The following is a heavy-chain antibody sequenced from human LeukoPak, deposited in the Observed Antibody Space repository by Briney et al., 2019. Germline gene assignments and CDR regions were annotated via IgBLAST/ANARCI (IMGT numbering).Heavy chain of an antibody. CDR1: GGSIRSTNYY. J-gene: IGHJ4*02. Sequence: SETLSLTCTVSGGSIRSTNYYWSWIRQPPGKGLEWIGEIHHSKSSNYYPSLKSRVTISVDKSKNQFSLELNSVTAADTAVYYCARGGDWLFDYWGQGILVTVSS. V-gene: IGHV4-39*07. D-gene: IGHD2-21*02. CDR3: ARGGDWLFDY. CDR2: IHHSKSS.